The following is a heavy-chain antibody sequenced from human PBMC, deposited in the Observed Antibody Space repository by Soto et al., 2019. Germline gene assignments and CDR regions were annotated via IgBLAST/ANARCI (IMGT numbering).Heavy chain of an antibody. J-gene: IGHJ5*02. CDR1: GFTFSSYE. Sequence: GGSLRLSCAASGFTFSSYEMNWVRQAPGKGLEWVSYISSSGSTIYYADSVKGRFTISRDNAKNSLYLQMNSLRAEDTAAYYCARSGGSYQVSNWFDPWGQGTLVTVSS. CDR2: ISSSGSTI. V-gene: IGHV3-48*03. CDR3: ARSGGSYQVSNWFDP. D-gene: IGHD1-26*01.